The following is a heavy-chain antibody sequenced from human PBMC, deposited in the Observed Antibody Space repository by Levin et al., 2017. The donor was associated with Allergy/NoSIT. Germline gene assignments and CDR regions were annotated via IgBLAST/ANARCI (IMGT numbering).Heavy chain of an antibody. CDR3: AKAAQRGGSYRAGSAFDS. CDR1: GFTFSSYG. D-gene: IGHD1-26*01. CDR2: ISYDGSNK. J-gene: IGHJ3*02. V-gene: IGHV3-30*18. Sequence: HSGGSLRLSCAASGFTFSSYGMHWVRQAPGKGLEWVAVISYDGSNKYYADSVKGRFTISRDNSKNTLYLQMNSLRAEDTAVYYCAKAAQRGGSYRAGSAFDSWGQGTMVTVSS.